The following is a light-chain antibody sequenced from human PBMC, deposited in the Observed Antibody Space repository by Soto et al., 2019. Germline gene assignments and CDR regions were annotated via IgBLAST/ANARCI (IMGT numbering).Light chain of an antibody. Sequence: EIVLTQSPGTLSLSPGERATLSCRASQSVDSTYLTWYQQKPGQAPRLLIYGASGRATGIPDRFSGSGSGTDFTLTISRLEPEDFAVYFCQYYDSFRTFGQGIKVDIK. CDR2: GAS. J-gene: IGKJ1*01. CDR1: QSVDSTY. CDR3: QYYDSFRT. V-gene: IGKV3-20*01.